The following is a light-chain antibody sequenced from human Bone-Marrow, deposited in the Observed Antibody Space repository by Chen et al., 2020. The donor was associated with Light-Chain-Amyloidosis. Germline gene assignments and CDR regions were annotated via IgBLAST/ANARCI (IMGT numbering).Light chain of an antibody. CDR1: NIGSTS. J-gene: IGLJ3*02. V-gene: IGLV3-21*02. CDR3: QVWDRSSDRPV. CDR2: DDS. Sequence: YVLTQPSSVSVAPGQRATIACGGNNIGSTSVHWYQQTPGQAPLLVVYDDSDRPPGIPERLSGSNSGNTATLTISRVEAGDEADYYCQVWDRSSDRPVFGGGTKLTVL.